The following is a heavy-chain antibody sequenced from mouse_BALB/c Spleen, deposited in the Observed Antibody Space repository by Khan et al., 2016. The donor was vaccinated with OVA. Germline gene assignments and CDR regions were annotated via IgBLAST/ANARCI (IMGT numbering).Heavy chain of an antibody. CDR2: ISYSGNT. Sequence: VQLQESGPRLVKPSQTLSLTCSVTGDSITRGYWNWIRNFPGNKLEYMGYISYSGNTYYNPSLKSRISITRDTSKSQYYLQLNSVTTEDTATYYCACELRGFAYWGQGTLVTVSA. V-gene: IGHV3-8*02. D-gene: IGHD1-1*01. J-gene: IGHJ3*01. CDR3: ACELRGFAY. CDR1: GDSITRGY.